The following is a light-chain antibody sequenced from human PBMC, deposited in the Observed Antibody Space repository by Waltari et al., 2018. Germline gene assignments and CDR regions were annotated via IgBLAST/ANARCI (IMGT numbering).Light chain of an antibody. J-gene: IGLJ1*01. CDR1: SSDVGGYNS. V-gene: IGLV2-14*03. CDR2: DVS. Sequence: QSALTQPASVSGSPGPSIPISCPGTSSDVGGYNSVSWYQQHPGKATKLMIYDVSNRPSGVSNHFSGSKSGNTASLTISGLQAEDEADYYCSSYTSSSSYVFGTGTKVTVL. CDR3: SSYTSSSSYV.